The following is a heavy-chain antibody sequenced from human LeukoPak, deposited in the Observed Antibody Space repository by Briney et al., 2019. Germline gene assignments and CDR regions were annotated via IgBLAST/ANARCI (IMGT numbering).Heavy chain of an antibody. CDR2: ISGSGGST. D-gene: IGHD1-26*01. CDR1: GFTFSSYA. Sequence: GGSLRLSCAASGFTFSSYAMSWVRQAPGKGLEWVSAISGSGGSTFYADSVKGRFTISRDNSKTTLYLQMNSLRAEDTAVYYCAKDIQEAGSYSSFDYWGREPWSPSPQ. J-gene: IGHJ4*02. V-gene: IGHV3-23*01. CDR3: AKDIQEAGSYSSFDY.